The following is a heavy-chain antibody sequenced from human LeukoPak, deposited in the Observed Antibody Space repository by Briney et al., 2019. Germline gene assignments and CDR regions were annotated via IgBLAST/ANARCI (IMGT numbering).Heavy chain of an antibody. CDR1: GFTFSSYG. D-gene: IGHD1-26*01. CDR2: IRYDGSNK. Sequence: GSLRLSCAASGFTFSSYGMHWVRQAPGKGLEWVAFIRYDGSNKYYADSVKGRFTISRDNSKNTAYLQMNSLKTEDTAVYYCTRLAVGATWPYYYYYMDVWGKGTTVTVSS. CDR3: TRLAVGATWPYYYYYMDV. J-gene: IGHJ6*03. V-gene: IGHV3-30*02.